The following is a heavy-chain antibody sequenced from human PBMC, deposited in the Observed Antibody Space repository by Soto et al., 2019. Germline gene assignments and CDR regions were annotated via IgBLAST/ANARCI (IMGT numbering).Heavy chain of an antibody. J-gene: IGHJ3*02. CDR2: IYYSGST. V-gene: IGHV4-59*01. CDR3: ARGNGDLVGAFDI. Sequence: QVQLQESGPGLVKPSETLSLTCTVSGGSISSYYWSWIRQPPGKGLEWIGYIYYSGSTNYNPSLKSRVTISVDTSKNQFSLKLSSVTAADTAVYYCARGNGDLVGAFDIWGQGTMVTVSS. CDR1: GGSISSYY. D-gene: IGHD4-17*01.